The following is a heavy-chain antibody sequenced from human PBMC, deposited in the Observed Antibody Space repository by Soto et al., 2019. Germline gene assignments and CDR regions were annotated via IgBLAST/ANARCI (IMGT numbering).Heavy chain of an antibody. CDR1: GGSLNSGGYF. J-gene: IGHJ5*02. CDR2: VYSGDIA. V-gene: IGHV4-31*03. CDR3: AREVMTSVTRGWFDP. Sequence: QVQLQESGPGLVRPSQTLSLTCTVSGGSLNSGGYFWSWIRQVPGKGLEWIGYVYSGDIAYYNPSLQRRVTRSLDTSKKQFTLTLTSVTAADTAIYFCAREVMTSVTRGWFDPWGEGTLVTVSS. D-gene: IGHD4-17*01.